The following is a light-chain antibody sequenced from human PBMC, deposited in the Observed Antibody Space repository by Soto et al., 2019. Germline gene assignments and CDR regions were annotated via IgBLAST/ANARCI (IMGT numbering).Light chain of an antibody. J-gene: IGKJ1*01. CDR2: GAS. V-gene: IGKV3-15*01. CDR3: QQYDNWPPVT. CDR1: QSVSSN. Sequence: EIVMTQSPATLSVSPGERATLSCRASQSVSSNLAWYQHKPGQAPRLLIFGASTRATGIPARFSGSGSGTQFTLTISSLQSEDFAVYYCQQYDNWPPVTFGQGTKVEIK.